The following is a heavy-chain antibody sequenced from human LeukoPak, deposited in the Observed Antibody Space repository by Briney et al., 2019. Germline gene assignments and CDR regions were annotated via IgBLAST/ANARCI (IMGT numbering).Heavy chain of an antibody. CDR2: ISYDGSNK. CDR1: GFTFSSYG. CDR3: AREPFGDFWSGYPMG. J-gene: IGHJ4*02. V-gene: IGHV3-30*03. D-gene: IGHD3-3*01. Sequence: PGRPLRLSCAASGFTFSSYGMHWVRQAPGKGLEWVAVISYDGSNKYYADSVKGRFTISRDNSKNTLYLQMNSLRAEDTAVYYCAREPFGDFWSGYPMGWGQGTLVTVSS.